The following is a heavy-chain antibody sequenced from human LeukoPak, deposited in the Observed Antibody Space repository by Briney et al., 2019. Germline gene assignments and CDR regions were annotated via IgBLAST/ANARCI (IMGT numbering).Heavy chain of an antibody. D-gene: IGHD3-16*01. Sequence: PGGSLRLSCAASGFTFSNAWMSWVRQAPGKGLEWIGRIKNKIDGGTTEHATPVKGRFTISRDDSENTLYLQMNSLTTEDTAVYYCTRDSDYGDYYYYMDVWGKGTTVTVSS. CDR2: IKNKIDGGTT. CDR3: TRDSDYGDYYYYMDV. J-gene: IGHJ6*03. CDR1: GFTFSNAW. V-gene: IGHV3-15*01.